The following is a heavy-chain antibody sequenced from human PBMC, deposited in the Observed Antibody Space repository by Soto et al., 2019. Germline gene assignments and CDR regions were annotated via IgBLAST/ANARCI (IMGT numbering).Heavy chain of an antibody. CDR1: GASISSRDYY. J-gene: IGHJ4*02. CDR2: IDYNGVT. D-gene: IGHD2-2*01. V-gene: IGHV4-39*01. Sequence: SETLSLTCSVSGASISSRDYYWGWIRQTPGKVMEWIGNIDYNGVTYYNPSLKSRVTVSKDTSKNQFSLKVASVTAADKAIYYCGRVLIGTSRHTDSDYWGQGTQVTVAS. CDR3: GRVLIGTSRHTDSDY.